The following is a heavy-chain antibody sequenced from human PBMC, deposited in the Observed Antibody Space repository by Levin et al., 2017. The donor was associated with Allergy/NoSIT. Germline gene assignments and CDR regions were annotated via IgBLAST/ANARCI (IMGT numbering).Heavy chain of an antibody. D-gene: IGHD3-10*01. Sequence: PGGSLRLSCAASGFTFSSYAMSWVRQAPGKGLEWVSAISGSGGSTYYADSVKGRFTISRDNSKNTLYLQMNSLRAEDTAVYYCAKAGLNSVLLWFRELPTGWGQGTLVTVSS. J-gene: IGHJ4*02. CDR3: AKAGLNSVLLWFRELPTG. CDR2: ISGSGGST. V-gene: IGHV3-23*01. CDR1: GFTFSSYA.